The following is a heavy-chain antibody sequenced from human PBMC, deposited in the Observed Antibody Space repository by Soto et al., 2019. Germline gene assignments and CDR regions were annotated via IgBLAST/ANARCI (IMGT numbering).Heavy chain of an antibody. V-gene: IGHV3-30-3*01. D-gene: IGHD1-20*01. CDR3: ARDQTGITTTGGGRIDH. CDR2: VSFDGSNK. J-gene: IGHJ4*02. Sequence: QVQLVESGGGVVQPGRSLRLSCAASGFTFSTHAMHWVSQAPGKGLECVAIVSFDGSNKYYADSVKGRFTISRDNSKNTRYLQMSGLTPEDTAVYYCARDQTGITTTGGGRIDHWGQGTLVTVSS. CDR1: GFTFSTHA.